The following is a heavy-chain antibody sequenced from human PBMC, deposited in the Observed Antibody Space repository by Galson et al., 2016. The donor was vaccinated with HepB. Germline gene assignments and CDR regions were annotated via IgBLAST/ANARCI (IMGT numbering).Heavy chain of an antibody. CDR1: EFTFSSFA. J-gene: IGHJ4*02. CDR2: ISYTGTDQ. CDR3: AKASTVTTDYFDY. D-gene: IGHD4-17*01. Sequence: SLRLSCAASEFTFSSFAMHWVRQAPGKGLEWVAVISYTGTDQFYADSMKGRFTISRDNSKNTLYLQVNSLRPEDTAVYYCAKASTVTTDYFDYWGQGTLVTVSS. V-gene: IGHV3-30*18.